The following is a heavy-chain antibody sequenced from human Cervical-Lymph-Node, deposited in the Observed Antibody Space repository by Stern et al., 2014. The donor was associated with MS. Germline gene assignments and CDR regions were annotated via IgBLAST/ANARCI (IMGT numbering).Heavy chain of an antibody. CDR2: INPNSGGT. J-gene: IGHJ6*02. CDR1: GYTFTGYY. CDR3: ARDTPDDYGMDV. D-gene: IGHD2-15*01. Sequence: VQLVESGAEVKKPGASVKVSCKASGYTFTGYYMHWVRQAPGQGLEWMGWINPNSGGTNYAQEFQGWVTMTRDTSISTAYMELSRLRSDDTAVYYCARDTPDDYGMDVWGQGTTVTVSS. V-gene: IGHV1-2*04.